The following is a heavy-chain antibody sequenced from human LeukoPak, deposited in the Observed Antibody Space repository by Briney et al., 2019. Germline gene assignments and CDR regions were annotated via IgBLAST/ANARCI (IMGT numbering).Heavy chain of an antibody. D-gene: IGHD3/OR15-3a*01. J-gene: IGHJ4*02. CDR1: GFTFSRYG. V-gene: IGHV3-23*01. CDR2: ISGSGADT. CDR3: AKDIHFLTGYDY. Sequence: GGSLRVSWAASGFTFSRYGMHWVRQAPGKGLEWVAAISGSGADTDYADSVKGRFTISRDNSKNTLYLQMNSLRAEDTAVYYCAKDIHFLTGYDYWGREPWSPSPQ.